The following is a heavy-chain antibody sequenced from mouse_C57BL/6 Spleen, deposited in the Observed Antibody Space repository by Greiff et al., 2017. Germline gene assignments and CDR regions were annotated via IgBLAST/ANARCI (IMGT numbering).Heavy chain of an antibody. CDR3: ARRRGDSSGYDAY. CDR1: GYTFTSYG. V-gene: IGHV1-81*01. J-gene: IGHJ3*01. Sequence: VQGVESGAELARPGASVKLSCKASGYTFTSYGISWVKQRTGQGLEWIGEIYPRSGNTYYNEKFKGKATLTADKSSSTAYMELRSLTSEDSAVYFCARRRGDSSGYDAYWGQGTLVTVSA. D-gene: IGHD3-2*02. CDR2: IYPRSGNT.